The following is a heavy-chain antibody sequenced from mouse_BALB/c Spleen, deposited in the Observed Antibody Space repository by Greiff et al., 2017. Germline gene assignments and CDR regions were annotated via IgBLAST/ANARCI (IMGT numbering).Heavy chain of an antibody. CDR3: ARWNLGGRDGYFDV. J-gene: IGHJ1*01. V-gene: IGHV14-3*02. D-gene: IGHD1-1*01. CDR2: IDPANGNT. CDR1: GFNIKDTY. Sequence: VQLQQSGAELVKPGASVKLSCTASGFNIKDTYMHWVKQRPEQGLEWIGRIDPANGNTKYDPKFQGKATITADTSSNTAYLQLSSLTSEDTAVYYCARWNLGGRDGYFDVWGAGTPVTVSS.